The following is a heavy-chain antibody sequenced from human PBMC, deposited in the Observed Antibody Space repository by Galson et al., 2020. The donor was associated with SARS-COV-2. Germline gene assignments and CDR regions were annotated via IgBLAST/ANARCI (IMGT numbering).Heavy chain of an antibody. V-gene: IGHV2-5*02. D-gene: IGHD3-10*01. CDR3: GHLSRGLMRY. CDR2: IYWDDDR. J-gene: IGHJ4*02. CDR1: GFSLSTGGVG. Sequence: SGPTLVKPTQTLTLTCTFSGFSLSTGGVGVVWIRQSPVKALEWLALIYWDDDRRYSPSLETRLTITKDTSKNQVVLTIVNMDPADTATYYCGHLSRGLMRYWGQGALVTVSS.